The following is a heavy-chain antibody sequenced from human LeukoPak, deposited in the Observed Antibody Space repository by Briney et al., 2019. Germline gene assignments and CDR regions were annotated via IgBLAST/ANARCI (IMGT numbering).Heavy chain of an antibody. CDR1: GFTFSSYA. Sequence: GGSLRLSCAVSGFTFSSYAMSWVRQAPGRGVEWVSVISCSGGTTYYSDSVKGRFTISRDNSKDTLYLQKNSLRAAAPAVYYCGSSAPRIVRGSKGLSDWGQGTLVTVSS. CDR3: GSSAPRIVRGSKGLSD. J-gene: IGHJ4*02. CDR2: ISCSGGTT. D-gene: IGHD1-26*01. V-gene: IGHV3-23*01.